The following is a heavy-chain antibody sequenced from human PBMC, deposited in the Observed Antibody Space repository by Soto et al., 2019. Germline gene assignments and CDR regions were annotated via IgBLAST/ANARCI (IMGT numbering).Heavy chain of an antibody. CDR3: ARIAGGEIDY. D-gene: IGHD2-21*01. CDR2: IDWDDDK. Sequence: SGPTLVNSTQTLTLTCTFSGFSLSTSGMRVSWIRQPPGKALEWLARIDWDDDKFYSTSLKTRLTISKDTSKNQVVLTMTNMDPVDTATYYCARIAGGEIDYWGQGTLVTVSS. J-gene: IGHJ4*02. CDR1: GFSLSTSGMR. V-gene: IGHV2-70*04.